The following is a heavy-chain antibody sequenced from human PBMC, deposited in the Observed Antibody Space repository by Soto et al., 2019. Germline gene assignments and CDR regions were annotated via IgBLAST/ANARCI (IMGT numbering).Heavy chain of an antibody. V-gene: IGHV3-48*01. J-gene: IGHJ6*02. Sequence: EVQLVESGGGLVQPGGPLRLSCAASGFTFSSYSINWVRQAPGKGLEWVSYISTSGSTIYYADSVKGRFTISRDNARNSVYLQVNSLRAEDTAVYYCAREGVMDVWGQGTTVTVSS. CDR3: AREGVMDV. CDR2: ISTSGSTI. CDR1: GFTFSSYS. D-gene: IGHD3-16*01.